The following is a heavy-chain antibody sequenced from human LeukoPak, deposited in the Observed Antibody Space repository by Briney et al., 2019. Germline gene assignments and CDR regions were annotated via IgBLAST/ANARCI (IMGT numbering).Heavy chain of an antibody. CDR2: IISSGAYI. V-gene: IGHV3-21*01. J-gene: IGHJ6*03. Sequence: GGSLRLSCAASGFTFSGYRMTWVRQAPGKGLEWVSSIISSGAYIYYADSVKDRFTISRDNAKNSLYLQMSSLRAEDTAVYYCARVTFGATTNNYYFYHMDVWGKGTSVTVSS. CDR1: GFTFSGYR. CDR3: ARVTFGATTNNYYFYHMDV. D-gene: IGHD5-24*01.